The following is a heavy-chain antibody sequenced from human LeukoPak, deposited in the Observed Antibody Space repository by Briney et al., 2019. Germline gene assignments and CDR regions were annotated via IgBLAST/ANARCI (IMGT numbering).Heavy chain of an antibody. Sequence: GRSLRLSCAAPKFTFSTSALSWVRQAPGRGLEWVSGISGSGAKAYYSDSVKGRFTISRDNSKSILYLQMNSLRVEDTALYYCAKDPMWFGEGDYKYYMDVWGKGTTVTVSS. CDR1: KFTFSTSA. CDR3: AKDPMWFGEGDYKYYMDV. J-gene: IGHJ6*03. D-gene: IGHD3-10*01. CDR2: ISGSGAKA. V-gene: IGHV3-23*01.